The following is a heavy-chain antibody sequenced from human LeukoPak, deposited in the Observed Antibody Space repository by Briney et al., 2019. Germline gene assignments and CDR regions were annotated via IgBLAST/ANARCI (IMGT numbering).Heavy chain of an antibody. CDR3: AKDSGRTAKSLFDP. CDR2: VSGSGGST. D-gene: IGHD2-15*01. Sequence: GGSLRLSCAASGFTFSSCAMSWVRQAPGKGLEWVSAVSGSGGSTYYADSVKGRFTISRDNSKNTLYLQMNSLRAEDTAVYYCAKDSGRTAKSLFDPWGQGTLVTVSS. CDR1: GFTFSSCA. J-gene: IGHJ5*02. V-gene: IGHV3-23*01.